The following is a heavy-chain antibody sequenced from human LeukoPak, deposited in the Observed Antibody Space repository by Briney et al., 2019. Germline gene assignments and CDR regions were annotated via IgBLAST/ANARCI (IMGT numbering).Heavy chain of an antibody. CDR3: ARDPLDPLFYYGSGSFDY. V-gene: IGHV1-18*01. J-gene: IGHJ4*02. D-gene: IGHD3-10*01. CDR2: ISACNGNT. CDR1: GYTFSSYG. Sequence: ASVKVSCKASGYTFSSYGISWVRQAPGQGLEWMGWISACNGNTNYAQKLQGRVTMTTDTSTSTAYMELRSLRSDDTAVYYCARDPLDPLFYYGSGSFDYWGQGTLVTVSS.